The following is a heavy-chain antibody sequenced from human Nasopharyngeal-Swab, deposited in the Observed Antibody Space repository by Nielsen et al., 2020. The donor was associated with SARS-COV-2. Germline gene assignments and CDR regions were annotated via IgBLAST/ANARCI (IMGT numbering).Heavy chain of an antibody. CDR2: IKQDGSEK. CDR1: GFTFSSYW. CDR3: AASDSGYDWYYYYGMDV. J-gene: IGHJ6*02. V-gene: IGHV3-7*01. Sequence: GGSLRLPCAASGFTFSSYWMSWVRQAPGKGLEWVANIKQDGSEKYYVDSVKGRFTISRDNAKNSLYLQMNSLRAEDTAVYYCAASDSGYDWYYYYGMDVWGQGTTVTVSS. D-gene: IGHD5-12*01.